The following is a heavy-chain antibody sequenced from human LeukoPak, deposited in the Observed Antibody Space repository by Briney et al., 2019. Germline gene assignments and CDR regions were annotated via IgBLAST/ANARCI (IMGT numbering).Heavy chain of an antibody. J-gene: IGHJ4*02. V-gene: IGHV3-23*01. CDR3: AKGAYDYIEIAYFDY. Sequence: GGSLRLSCVFSGFTFSNYWMNWVRQAPGKGLEWVSLIIGSSGSTFYADSVKGRFTTSRDKSKNTLYLQMNSLRADDTAVYYCAKGAYDYIEIAYFDYWGQGSLVTVSS. D-gene: IGHD5-12*01. CDR1: GFTFSNYW. CDR2: IIGSSGST.